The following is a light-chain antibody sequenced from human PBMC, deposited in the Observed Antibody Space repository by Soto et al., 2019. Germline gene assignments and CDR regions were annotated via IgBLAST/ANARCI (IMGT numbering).Light chain of an antibody. CDR1: QSVNTR. CDR2: DAS. J-gene: IGKJ4*02. V-gene: IGKV3-15*01. CDR3: KQYNNSFPFT. Sequence: EIVMTQSPGTLSVSPGDRVTLSCRASQSVNTRFAWYQQNLGQAPRLLITDASTRGSGVPAGCTGSGSATEFILTISSMQSEDYATYYCKQYNNSFPFTFGGGTKVEIK.